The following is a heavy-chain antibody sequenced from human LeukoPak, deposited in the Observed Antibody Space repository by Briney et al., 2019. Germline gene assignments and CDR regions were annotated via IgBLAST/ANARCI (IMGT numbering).Heavy chain of an antibody. J-gene: IGHJ4*02. CDR1: GFTFSSHW. V-gene: IGHV3-7*01. CDR3: ARLPRTSVFDY. Sequence: PGGSLTLSCAASGFTFSSHWMSWVRQAPGKGLEWVANIEQGGSEKHYVDSVKGRFTISRDNARSSSYLQMNSLRAEDTAVYYCARLPRTSVFDYWGQGILVTVSS. CDR2: IEQGGSEK.